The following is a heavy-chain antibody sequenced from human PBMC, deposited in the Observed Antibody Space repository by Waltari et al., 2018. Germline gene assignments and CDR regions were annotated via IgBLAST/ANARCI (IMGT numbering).Heavy chain of an antibody. D-gene: IGHD3-10*01. CDR1: GGSISRYY. Sequence: QVQLQESGPGLVKPSETLSLTCTVSGGSISRYYWSWIRQPPGKGLEWIGYIYYSGSTNYNPSLKSRVTISVDTSKNQFSLKLSSVTAADTAVYYCARGRVKIDGSGSSYYGMDVWGQGTTVTVSS. V-gene: IGHV4-59*01. J-gene: IGHJ6*02. CDR2: IYYSGST. CDR3: ARGRVKIDGSGSSYYGMDV.